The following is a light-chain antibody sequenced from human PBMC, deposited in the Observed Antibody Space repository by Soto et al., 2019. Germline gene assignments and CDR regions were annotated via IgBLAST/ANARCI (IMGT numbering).Light chain of an antibody. J-gene: IGKJ1*01. CDR2: AAT. CDR3: QQYNSYPWT. Sequence: EIKMTQSPSTLSVSAGERATLSCRASQSINNLLAWYQQKPGQVPRLLIQAATTMPSGIPSRFSGSESGTEFTLTISSLQPEDFATYYCQQYNSYPWTFGPGTKVDIK. V-gene: IGKV1-27*01. CDR1: QSINNL.